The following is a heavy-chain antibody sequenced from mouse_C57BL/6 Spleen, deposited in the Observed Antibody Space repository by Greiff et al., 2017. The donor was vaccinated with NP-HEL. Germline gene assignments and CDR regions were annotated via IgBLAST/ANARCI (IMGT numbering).Heavy chain of an antibody. V-gene: IGHV1-69*01. D-gene: IGHD1-1*01. CDR1: GYTFTSYW. J-gene: IGHJ1*03. Sequence: QVQLQQPGAELVMPGASVKLSCKASGYTFTSYWMHWVKQRPGQGLEWIGEIDPSDSYTNYNQKFKGKSTLTVDKSSSTAYMQLSSLTSEDSAFYYCARRYYYGSSYRYFDVWGTGTTVTVSS. CDR3: ARRYYYGSSYRYFDV. CDR2: IDPSDSYT.